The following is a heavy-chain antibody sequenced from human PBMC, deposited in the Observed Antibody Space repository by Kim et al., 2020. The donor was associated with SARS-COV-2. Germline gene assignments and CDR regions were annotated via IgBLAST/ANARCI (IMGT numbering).Heavy chain of an antibody. V-gene: IGHV3-15*01. Sequence: GGSLRLSCARSGFTFSDAWMSWVRQAPGKGLEWVGRIKSKTDGGTTDYAAPVKGRFIISRDDSKNTLYLQMNSLKTEDTAVYYCTTDRLGLRYFDWLFWGQGTLVTVSS. CDR2: IKSKTDGGTT. J-gene: IGHJ4*02. CDR1: GFTFSDAW. D-gene: IGHD3-9*01. CDR3: TTDRLGLRYFDWLF.